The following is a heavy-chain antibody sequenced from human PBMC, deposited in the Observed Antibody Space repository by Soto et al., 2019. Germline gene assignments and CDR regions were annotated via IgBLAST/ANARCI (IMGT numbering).Heavy chain of an antibody. J-gene: IGHJ4*02. V-gene: IGHV3-23*01. CDR3: ARDRATFEY. Sequence: PWGSLRLSCAASGFTFTSYAMSWVRLTPGKGLEWVSAISGSGSNTFYADSVRGRFTISRDNSKNTVFLQMNNLRAEDTAVYFCARDRATFEYWGQGTQVTVSS. CDR1: GFTFTSYA. CDR2: ISGSGSNT. D-gene: IGHD1-26*01.